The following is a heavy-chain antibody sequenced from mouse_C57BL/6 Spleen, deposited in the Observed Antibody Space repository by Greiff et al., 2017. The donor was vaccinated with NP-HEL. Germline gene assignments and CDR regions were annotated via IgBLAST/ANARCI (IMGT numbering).Heavy chain of an antibody. CDR1: GYAFSSYW. CDR3: ARLTTGWYFDV. CDR2: IYPGDGDT. D-gene: IGHD1-1*01. Sequence: VQLVESGAELVKPGASVKISCKASGYAFSSYWMNWVKQRPGKGLEWIGQIYPGDGDTNYNGKFKGKATLTADKSSSTAYMQLSSLTSEDSAVYFCARLTTGWYFDVWGTGTTVTVSS. V-gene: IGHV1-80*01. J-gene: IGHJ1*03.